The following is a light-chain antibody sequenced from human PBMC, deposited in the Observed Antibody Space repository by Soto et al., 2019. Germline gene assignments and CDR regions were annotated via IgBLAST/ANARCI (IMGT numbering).Light chain of an antibody. CDR3: LQHNSYPIT. CDR1: QSISSW. Sequence: DIQMTQSPSTLSASVGDRVTITCRASQSISSWLAWYQQKPGKAPKLLIYKASTLKSGVPSRFSGSGSGTEFTLTISSLQPEDFATYYCLQHNSYPITFGQGTRLEIK. CDR2: KAS. V-gene: IGKV1-5*03. J-gene: IGKJ5*01.